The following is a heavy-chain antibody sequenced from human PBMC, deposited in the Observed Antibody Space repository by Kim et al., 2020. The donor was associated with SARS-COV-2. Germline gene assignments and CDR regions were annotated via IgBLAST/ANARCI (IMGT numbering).Heavy chain of an antibody. CDR1: GYTFTSYY. Sequence: ASVKVSCKASGYTFTSYYLSWVRQAPGQGLEWMGIINPSGGDTTYAQKFQGRVTMTRDTSTSTVYMELTSLRSEDTAMYYCARRWRQSVMDYWGQGTLVTVSS. V-gene: IGHV1-46*01. CDR2: INPSGGDT. J-gene: IGHJ4*02. CDR3: ARRWRQSVMDY.